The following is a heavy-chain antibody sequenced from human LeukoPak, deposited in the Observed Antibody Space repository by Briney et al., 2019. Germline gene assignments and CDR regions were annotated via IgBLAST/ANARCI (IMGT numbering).Heavy chain of an antibody. CDR2: IRSKAYGGTT. CDR1: GFTFGDYA. V-gene: IGHV3-49*04. J-gene: IGHJ3*01. CDR3: TRDRSFAFDV. Sequence: PGGSLRLSCTASGFTFGDYAMGWVRQAPGKGLEWVGFIRSKAYGGTTEYVASVKGRFTISRDDSKSIAYLQMNSLKTEDTAVYYCTRDRSFAFDVWGQGTMVTVSS.